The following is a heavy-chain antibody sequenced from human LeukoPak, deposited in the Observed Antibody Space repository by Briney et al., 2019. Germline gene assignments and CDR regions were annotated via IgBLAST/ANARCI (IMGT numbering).Heavy chain of an antibody. CDR2: ISSSSSTI. CDR1: GFTFSSYE. Sequence: GGSLRLSCAASGFTFSSYEMNWLRQAPGKGLEWVSYISSSSSTIYYADSVKGRFTISRDNAKNSLYLQMNSLRAEDTAVYYCARSLEKNYDFWSGYSPYYGMDVWGQGTTVTVSS. CDR3: ARSLEKNYDFWSGYSPYYGMDV. D-gene: IGHD3-3*01. V-gene: IGHV3-48*03. J-gene: IGHJ6*02.